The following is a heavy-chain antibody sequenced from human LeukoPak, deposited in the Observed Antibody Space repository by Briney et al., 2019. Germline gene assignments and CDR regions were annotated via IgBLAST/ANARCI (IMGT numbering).Heavy chain of an antibody. Sequence: GRTLSLSCAASGLTFSSYSMNWVRQAPGKGLEWVTSISSSSSYIYYAESVKGRFTISRDNAKNSLYLQMNSLRAEDTAVYYCAREARDGYDLDYWGQGTLVTVSA. D-gene: IGHD5-24*01. J-gene: IGHJ4*02. CDR1: GLTFSSYS. CDR3: AREARDGYDLDY. V-gene: IGHV3-21*01. CDR2: ISSSSSYI.